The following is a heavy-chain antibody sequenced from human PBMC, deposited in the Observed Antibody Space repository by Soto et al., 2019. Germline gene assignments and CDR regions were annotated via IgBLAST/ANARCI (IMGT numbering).Heavy chain of an antibody. CDR3: ARLYFSSGVFDY. CDR1: GGSISSSSYY. V-gene: IGHV4-39*01. CDR2: IYYSGST. D-gene: IGHD6-19*01. J-gene: IGHJ4*02. Sequence: PSETLSLTCTVSGGSISSSSYYWGWIRQPPGKGLEWIGSIYYSGSTYYNPSLKSRVTISVDTSKNQFSLKLSSVTAADTAVYYCARLYFSSGVFDYWGQGTLVTVSS.